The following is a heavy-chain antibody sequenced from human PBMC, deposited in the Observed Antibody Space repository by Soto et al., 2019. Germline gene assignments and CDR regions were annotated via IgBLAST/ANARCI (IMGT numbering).Heavy chain of an antibody. Sequence: EVQLVESGGGLVQPGRSLRLSCAASGFTFDDYAMHWVRQAPGKGLEWVSGISWNSGSIGYADSVKGRFTISRDNAKNSLYLQMNSLRAEDTALYYCAKDIFRYDSSGYQKYYYYGMDVWGQGTTVTVSS. D-gene: IGHD3-22*01. CDR2: ISWNSGSI. J-gene: IGHJ6*02. CDR3: AKDIFRYDSSGYQKYYYYGMDV. V-gene: IGHV3-9*01. CDR1: GFTFDDYA.